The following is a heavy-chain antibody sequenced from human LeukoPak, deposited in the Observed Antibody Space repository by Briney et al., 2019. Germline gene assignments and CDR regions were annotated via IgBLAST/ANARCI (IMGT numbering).Heavy chain of an antibody. Sequence: GGSLRLSCAASEFTFSSYSMSWVRQAPGKGLEWVSYISSTTSSTIYYADSVKGRFTISRDNAKNSLYLQMNSLRAEDTAVFYCAIVFYSSFMDVWGKGTTVTVSS. J-gene: IGHJ6*04. CDR3: AIVFYSSFMDV. CDR1: EFTFSSYS. CDR2: ISSTTSSTI. D-gene: IGHD3-9*01. V-gene: IGHV3-48*04.